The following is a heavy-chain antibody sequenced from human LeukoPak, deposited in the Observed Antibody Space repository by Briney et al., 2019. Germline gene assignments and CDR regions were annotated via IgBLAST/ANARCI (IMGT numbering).Heavy chain of an antibody. CDR3: AKVAYNWISYGPFDY. CDR1: GFTFDDYA. Sequence: GGSLRLSCAASGFTFDDYAMHWVRQAPGKGLEWVSGISWNSGSIGYADSVKGRFTISRDNAKNSLYLQMNSLRAEDTALYYCAKVAYNWISYGPFDYWGQGTLVTVSS. V-gene: IGHV3-9*01. CDR2: ISWNSGSI. J-gene: IGHJ4*02. D-gene: IGHD1-20*01.